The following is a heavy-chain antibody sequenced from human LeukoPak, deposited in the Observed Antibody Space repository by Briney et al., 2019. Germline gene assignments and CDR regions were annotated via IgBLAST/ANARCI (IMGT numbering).Heavy chain of an antibody. CDR2: ISYDGSNK. V-gene: IGHV3-30*18. Sequence: PGGSLRLSCAASGFTFSSYGMHWVRQAPGKGLEWVAVISYDGSNKYYADSVKGRFTISRDNSKDTLYPQMNSLRAEDTAVYYCAKTDRPGGYWGQGTLVTVSS. CDR3: AKTDRPGGY. D-gene: IGHD6-6*01. J-gene: IGHJ4*02. CDR1: GFTFSSYG.